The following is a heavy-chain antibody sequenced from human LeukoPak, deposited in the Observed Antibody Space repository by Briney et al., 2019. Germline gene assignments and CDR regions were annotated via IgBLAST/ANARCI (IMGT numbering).Heavy chain of an antibody. Sequence: AASVKVSCKASGGTFSGYAISWVRQAPGQGLEWMGGIIPIFGTANYAQKFQGRVTITTDESTSTAYMELSSLRSEDTAVYYCATGDIAVAPREYWGQGTLVTVSS. CDR2: IIPIFGTA. J-gene: IGHJ4*02. CDR3: ATGDIAVAPREY. CDR1: GGTFSGYA. V-gene: IGHV1-69*05. D-gene: IGHD6-19*01.